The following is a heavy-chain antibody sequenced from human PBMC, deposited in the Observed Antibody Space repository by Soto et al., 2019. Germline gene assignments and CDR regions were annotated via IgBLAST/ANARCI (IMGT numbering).Heavy chain of an antibody. Sequence: QLLLQESGSGLVKPSQTLSLTCAVSGGSISSGDYSWSWIRQPPGKGLEWIGYIYHSGATYTSPSLKSRVTISVDTSKNQFSLGLTSVTAADTAVYYCARGRAGVIDYWGQGTLVTVSS. V-gene: IGHV4-30-2*01. J-gene: IGHJ4*02. CDR3: ARGRAGVIDY. D-gene: IGHD2-21*01. CDR1: GGSISSGDYS. CDR2: IYHSGAT.